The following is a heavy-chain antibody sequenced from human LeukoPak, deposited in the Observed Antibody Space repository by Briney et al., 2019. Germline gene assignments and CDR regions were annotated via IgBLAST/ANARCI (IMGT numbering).Heavy chain of an antibody. CDR1: GGSISSSSYY. CDR3: ARDRPDAFDI. J-gene: IGHJ3*02. V-gene: IGHV4-61*01. Sequence: SETLSLTCTVSGGSISSSSYYWSWIRQPPGKGLEWIGYIYYSGSTNYNPSLKSRVTISVDTSKNQFSLKLSSVTAADTAVYYCARDRPDAFDIWGQGTMVTVSS. CDR2: IYYSGST.